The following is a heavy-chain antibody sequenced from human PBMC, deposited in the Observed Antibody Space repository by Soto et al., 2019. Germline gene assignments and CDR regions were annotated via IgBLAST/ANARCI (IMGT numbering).Heavy chain of an antibody. Sequence: PSETLSLTCAVSGYSISSGYYWGWIRQPPGKGLEWLGSIYHSGSTYYNPSLKSRVTISVDTSKNQFSLKLSSVTAADTAVYYCAREVAVAGKFYYYGMDVWGQGTTVTVSS. CDR2: IYHSGST. CDR1: GYSISSGYY. J-gene: IGHJ6*02. D-gene: IGHD6-19*01. V-gene: IGHV4-38-2*02. CDR3: AREVAVAGKFYYYGMDV.